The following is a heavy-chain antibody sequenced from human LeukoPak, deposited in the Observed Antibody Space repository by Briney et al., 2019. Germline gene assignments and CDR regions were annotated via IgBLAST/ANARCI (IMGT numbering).Heavy chain of an antibody. CDR2: IIPIFGIA. J-gene: IGHJ4*02. CDR3: ARDAPDSSGYYYIDY. V-gene: IGHV1-69*04. CDR1: GGTFSSYA. D-gene: IGHD3-22*01. Sequence: SLKVSCKASGGTFSSYAISWVRQAPGQGLEWMGRIIPIFGIANYAQKFQGRVTITADKSTSTAYMELSSLRSEDTAVYYCARDAPDSSGYYYIDYWGQGTLVTVSS.